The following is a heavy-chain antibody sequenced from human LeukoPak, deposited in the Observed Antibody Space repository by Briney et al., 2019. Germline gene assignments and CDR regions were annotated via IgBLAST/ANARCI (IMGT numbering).Heavy chain of an antibody. D-gene: IGHD6-19*01. Sequence: PSETLSLTCTVSGGSISSYYWSWIRQPPGKGLEWIGYIYYSGSTNYNPSLKSRVTISVDTSKNQFSLKLSYVTATDTAIYYCARLGGIAVAAYDYWGQGTLVTVSS. CDR2: IYYSGST. CDR3: ARLGGIAVAAYDY. V-gene: IGHV4-59*08. J-gene: IGHJ4*02. CDR1: GGSISSYY.